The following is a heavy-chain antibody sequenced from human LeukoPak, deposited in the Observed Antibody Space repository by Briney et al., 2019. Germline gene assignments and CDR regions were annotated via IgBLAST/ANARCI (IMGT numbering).Heavy chain of an antibody. D-gene: IGHD1-26*01. CDR3: ARKTDSGGGSGY. V-gene: IGHV3-64*01. CDR2: ISSNGGST. CDR1: GFTFSSYA. J-gene: IGHJ4*02. Sequence: PGGSLRLSCAASGFTFSSYAMHWVRQAPGKGLEYVSAISSNGGSTYYANSVKGRFTISRDNSKNTLYLQMNSLRAEDTAVYYCARKTDSGGGSGYWGQGTLVTVSS.